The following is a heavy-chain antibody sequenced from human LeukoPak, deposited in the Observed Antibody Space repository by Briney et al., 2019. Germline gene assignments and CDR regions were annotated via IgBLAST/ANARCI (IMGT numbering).Heavy chain of an antibody. D-gene: IGHD6-19*01. CDR3: AKARQLKIAVAGPEGY. V-gene: IGHV3-23*01. CDR2: ISGSGGST. J-gene: IGHJ4*02. CDR1: GFTFSSYA. Sequence: GGSLRLSCAASGFTFSSYAMSWVRQAPGKGLEWVSAISGSGGSTYYADSVKGRFTISRDNSKNTLYLQMNSLRAEDTAVYYCAKARQLKIAVAGPEGYWGQGTLVTVSS.